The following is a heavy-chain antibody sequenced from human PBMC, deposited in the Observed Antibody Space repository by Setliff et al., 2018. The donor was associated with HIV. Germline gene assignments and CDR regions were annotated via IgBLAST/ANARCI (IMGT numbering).Heavy chain of an antibody. V-gene: IGHV4-39*02. CDR1: GGSISSGSHY. D-gene: IGHD6-6*01. CDR3: AREFSSSSFDQ. J-gene: IGHJ4*02. CDR2: IYYSGTT. Sequence: SETLSLTCSVSGGSISSGSHYWGWIRQAPGKGLEWIGNIYYSGTTFYNPSLKSRVSISVDTSRNEFTLKLTSVTAADTAVYYCAREFSSSSFDQWGQGTLVTVSS.